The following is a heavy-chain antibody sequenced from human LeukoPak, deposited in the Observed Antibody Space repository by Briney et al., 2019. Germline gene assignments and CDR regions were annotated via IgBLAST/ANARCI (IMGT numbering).Heavy chain of an antibody. CDR2: IKQDGGEK. D-gene: IGHD1-14*01. CDR1: GITFSRYW. V-gene: IGHV3-7*01. CDR3: ARGRSGFDI. Sequence: GGSLRLSCVDSGITFSRYWMSWVRQAPGKGLEWVANIKQDGGEKYYVDSVKGRFTISRDNSKNTLYLQMNSLRAEDTAVYYCARGRSGFDIWGQETMVTVSS. J-gene: IGHJ3*02.